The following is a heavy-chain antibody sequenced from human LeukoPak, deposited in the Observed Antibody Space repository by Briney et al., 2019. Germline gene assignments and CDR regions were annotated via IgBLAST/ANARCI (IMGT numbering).Heavy chain of an antibody. CDR1: GGSISTCY. CDR3: ARGGAARLHFQN. V-gene: IGHV4-59*01. J-gene: IGHJ1*01. Sequence: SETLSLTCTVSGGSISTCYWNWIRQPPGKGLEWIGYIYHSGSTNYNPSLQSRVTISVDTSKNQFSLNLNSVTAADTAVYYCARGGAARLHFQNWGQGTLVTVSS. D-gene: IGHD6-6*01. CDR2: IYHSGST.